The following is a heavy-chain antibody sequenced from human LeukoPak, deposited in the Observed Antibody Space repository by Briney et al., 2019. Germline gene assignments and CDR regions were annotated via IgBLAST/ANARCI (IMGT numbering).Heavy chain of an antibody. D-gene: IGHD2-15*01. J-gene: IGHJ4*02. V-gene: IGHV1-18*01. Sequence: APVKVSCKASGYTFTSYGISWVRQAPGQGLEWMGWISAYNGNTNYAQKLQGRVTMTTDTSTSTAYMELRSLRSDDTAVYYCARVYCSGGSCATAPFDYWGQGTLVTVSS. CDR3: ARVYCSGGSCATAPFDY. CDR2: ISAYNGNT. CDR1: GYTFTSYG.